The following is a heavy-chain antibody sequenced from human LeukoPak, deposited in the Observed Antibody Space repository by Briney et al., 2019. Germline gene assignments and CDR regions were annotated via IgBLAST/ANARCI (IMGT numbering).Heavy chain of an antibody. CDR2: IYYSGST. Sequence: KPSETLSLTCTVSAGSISNYYWGWIRQPPGKGLEWIGSIYYSGSTYYNPSLKSRVTISVDTSKNQFSLKLSSVTAADTAVYYCARHPGYSYAYVDYWGQGTLVTVSS. CDR3: ARHPGYSYAYVDY. D-gene: IGHD5-18*01. J-gene: IGHJ4*02. V-gene: IGHV4-39*07. CDR1: AGSISNYY.